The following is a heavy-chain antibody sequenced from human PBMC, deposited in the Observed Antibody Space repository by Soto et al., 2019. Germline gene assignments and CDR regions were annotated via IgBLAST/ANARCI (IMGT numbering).Heavy chain of an antibody. CDR1: GYTFTSYD. CDR3: ASLWADYGDAFDI. J-gene: IGHJ3*02. V-gene: IGHV1-8*01. CDR2: LNPNSGNT. D-gene: IGHD4-17*01. Sequence: QVQLVQSGAEVKKPGASVKVSCKASGYTFTSYDINWVRQATGQGLEWMGWLNPNSGNTGYAQKFQGRVTMTRNTSISTAYMELSSLRSEDTAVYYCASLWADYGDAFDIWGQGTMVTVSS.